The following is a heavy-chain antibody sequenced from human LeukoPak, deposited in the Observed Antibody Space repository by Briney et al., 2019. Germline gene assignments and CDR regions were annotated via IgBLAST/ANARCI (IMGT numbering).Heavy chain of an antibody. V-gene: IGHV4-34*01. J-gene: IGHJ6*02. D-gene: IGHD4-17*01. CDR2: IKMNGSP. CDR1: GGSFIGYF. Sequence: SDTLSLTCGVSGGSFIGYFWTWIRQPPGKGLEWIGEIKMNGSPTYNPSLKSRVTMSVDTSKNQFSLKLTSVTAADTAVYYCGRENTTVTTFHYNYYGMDVWGQGTTVTVSS. CDR3: GRENTTVTTFHYNYYGMDV.